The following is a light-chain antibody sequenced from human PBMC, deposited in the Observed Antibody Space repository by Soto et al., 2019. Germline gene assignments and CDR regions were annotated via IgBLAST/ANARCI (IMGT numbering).Light chain of an antibody. CDR1: QSLSGN. CDR2: RAS. V-gene: IGKV3-15*01. CDR3: QQYNNWPLT. J-gene: IGKJ5*01. Sequence: LVMTQYPATLAGSPRETVTLSCRASQSLSGNLAWYQQKPGQAPRLLIFRASTRATGVPARFSGRGSGTEFTLTISSLQSEDFAVYYCQQYNNWPLTFGQGTRLEI.